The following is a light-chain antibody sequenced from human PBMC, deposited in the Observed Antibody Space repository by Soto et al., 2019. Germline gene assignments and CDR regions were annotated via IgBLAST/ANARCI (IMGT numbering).Light chain of an antibody. CDR2: SDN. CDR1: SSNIGTYT. CDR3: AAWDDSLNGCV. V-gene: IGLV1-44*01. J-gene: IGLJ1*01. Sequence: QSVLTQPPSASGTPGQRVTISCSGTSSNIGTYTVNWYQQLPGTAPRLLIYSDNQRPSGVPDRFSASKSGASASLAISGLQSEDEADFYCAAWDDSLNGCVFGTGTKLTVL.